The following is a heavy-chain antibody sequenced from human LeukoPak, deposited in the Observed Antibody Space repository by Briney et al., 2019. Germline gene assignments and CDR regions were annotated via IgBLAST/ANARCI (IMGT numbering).Heavy chain of an antibody. CDR2: ISGSGGST. Sequence: GGSLRLSCAASGFTFSSYGMSWVRQAPGKGLEWVSAISGSGGSTYYADSVKGRFTISRDNSKNTLYLQMNSLRAEDTAVYYCAKLGVVAATNRPVDYWGQGTLVTVSS. CDR1: GFTFSSYG. CDR3: AKLGVVAATNRPVDY. V-gene: IGHV3-23*01. D-gene: IGHD2-15*01. J-gene: IGHJ4*02.